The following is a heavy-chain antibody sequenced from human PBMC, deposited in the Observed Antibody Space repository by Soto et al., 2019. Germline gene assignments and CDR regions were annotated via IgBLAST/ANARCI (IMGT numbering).Heavy chain of an antibody. V-gene: IGHV4-34*01. J-gene: IGHJ6*03. Sequence: QVQLQQWGAGLLKPSETLSLTCAVYGGSFSGYYWSWIRQPPGKGLEWIGEINHSGSTNYNPSLKGRVTISVDTSKNQFSLKLSSVTAADTAVYYCARGVRNRDYYYYYMDVWGKGTTVTVSS. CDR3: ARGVRNRDYYYYYMDV. CDR2: INHSGST. CDR1: GGSFSGYY. D-gene: IGHD1-1*01.